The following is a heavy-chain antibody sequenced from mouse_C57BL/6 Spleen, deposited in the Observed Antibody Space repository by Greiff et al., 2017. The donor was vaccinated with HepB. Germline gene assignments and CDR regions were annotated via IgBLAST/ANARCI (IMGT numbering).Heavy chain of an antibody. CDR3: ARCRGSSYWYFDV. Sequence: QVHVKQPGAELVKPGASVKLSCKASGYTFTSYWMQWVKQRPGQGLEWIGEIDPSDSYTNYNQKFKGKATLTVDTSSSTAYMQLSSLTSEDSAVYYCARCRGSSYWYFDVWGTGTTVTVSS. V-gene: IGHV1-50*01. CDR2: IDPSDSYT. D-gene: IGHD1-1*01. CDR1: GYTFTSYW. J-gene: IGHJ1*03.